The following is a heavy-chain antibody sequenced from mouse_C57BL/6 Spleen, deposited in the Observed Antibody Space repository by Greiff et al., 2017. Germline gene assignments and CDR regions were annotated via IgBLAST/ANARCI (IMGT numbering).Heavy chain of an antibody. J-gene: IGHJ3*01. CDR3: ARPYYYGSSYDWFAY. CDR1: GYTFTSYW. D-gene: IGHD1-1*01. CDR2: IDPTSGGT. Sequence: QVQLQQPGAELVKPGASVKLSCQASGYTFTSYWMHWVNQRPGRGLAWIGRIDPTSGGTKYNEKFKSKDTLTVDKPSSTAYMQLSSLTSEDSAVYYCARPYYYGSSYDWFAYWGQGTLVTGSA. V-gene: IGHV1-72*01.